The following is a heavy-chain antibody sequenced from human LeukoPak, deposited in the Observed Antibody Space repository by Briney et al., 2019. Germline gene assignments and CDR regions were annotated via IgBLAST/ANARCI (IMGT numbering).Heavy chain of an antibody. D-gene: IGHD1-26*01. J-gene: IGHJ4*02. CDR1: GFTFSSNA. V-gene: IGHV3-23*01. Sequence: GGSLRLSCAASGFTFSSNAMSWVRQAPGKGLEWVSAISGSGGGIYYADSVKGRFTISRDNSKNTLYLQMNSLRAEDTAVYYCAKDKYSGGYYFDYWGQGTLVTVSS. CDR2: ISGSGGGI. CDR3: AKDKYSGGYYFDY.